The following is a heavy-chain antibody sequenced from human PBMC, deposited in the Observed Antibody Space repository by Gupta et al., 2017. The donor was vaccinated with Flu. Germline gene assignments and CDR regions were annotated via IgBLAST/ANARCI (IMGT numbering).Heavy chain of an antibody. D-gene: IGHD2-2*01. Sequence: QVPLQESGPGLVKPSETPSLTCAVSGDSVINYYWNWIRQPPGGGLEWVGYVFYTGSTKYNPSLKSRVTISLDTSKNQVTLKLKSVRAADTAVSYCARSQYQLPFNGLDVWGQGTTVTVSS. V-gene: IGHV4-59*02. CDR3: ARSQYQLPFNGLDV. J-gene: IGHJ6*02. CDR2: VFYTGST. CDR1: GDSVINYY.